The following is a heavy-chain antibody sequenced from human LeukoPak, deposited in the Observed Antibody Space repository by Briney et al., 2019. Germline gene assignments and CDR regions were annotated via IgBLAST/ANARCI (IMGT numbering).Heavy chain of an antibody. J-gene: IGHJ3*02. Sequence: GGSLRLSCAASGFTVSSNYMSWVRQAPGKGLEWVSVIYSGGSTYYADSVKGRFTISRDNARNSLSLQMNSLRAEDTVVYYCARGDDGSIYRPFLIWGQGTKVTVSS. CDR2: IYSGGST. V-gene: IGHV3-66*01. CDR3: ARGDDGSIYRPFLI. CDR1: GFTVSSNY. D-gene: IGHD3-10*01.